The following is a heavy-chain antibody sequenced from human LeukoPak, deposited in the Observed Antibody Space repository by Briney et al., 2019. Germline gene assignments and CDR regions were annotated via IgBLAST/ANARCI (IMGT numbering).Heavy chain of an antibody. CDR2: IRYDGSKE. J-gene: IGHJ4*02. CDR1: GFTFSSYA. CDR3: AKVEYTSSWYGVGSLDY. Sequence: GGSLRLSCSASGFTFSSYAMHWVRQAPGKGLEWVAFIRYDGSKEYYADSVKGRFTISRDNSKNTLYLQMNSLRAEDTAVNYCAKVEYTSSWYGVGSLDYWGQGTLVTVSS. D-gene: IGHD6-13*01. V-gene: IGHV3-30*02.